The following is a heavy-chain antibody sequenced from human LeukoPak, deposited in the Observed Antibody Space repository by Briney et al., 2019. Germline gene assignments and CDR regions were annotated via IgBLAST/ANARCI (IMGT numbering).Heavy chain of an antibody. CDR3: AREGDSHGFPDAFDI. CDR1: GDSISSNSYY. D-gene: IGHD5-18*01. J-gene: IGHJ3*02. Sequence: PSETLSLTCTVSGDSISSNSYYWGWIRQPPGKGLEWIGSMYYSGRTYYNPSLKSRVTISVDTSKNQFSLKLNSVTAADTAVYYCAREGDSHGFPDAFDIWGQGTMVTVSS. V-gene: IGHV4-39*07. CDR2: MYYSGRT.